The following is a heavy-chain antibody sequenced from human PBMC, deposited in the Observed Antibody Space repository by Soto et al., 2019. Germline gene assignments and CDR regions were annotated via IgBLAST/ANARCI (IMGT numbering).Heavy chain of an antibody. CDR1: GFTFSSYS. Sequence: HPGGSLRLSCAASGFTFSSYSMNWVRQAPGKGLEWVSYISSSSSTIYYADSVKGRFTISRDNAKNSLYLQMNSLRDEDTAVYYCARGNRYDFWSGYYQDYFDYWGQGTLVTVSS. V-gene: IGHV3-48*02. CDR3: ARGNRYDFWSGYYQDYFDY. J-gene: IGHJ4*02. D-gene: IGHD3-3*01. CDR2: ISSSSSTI.